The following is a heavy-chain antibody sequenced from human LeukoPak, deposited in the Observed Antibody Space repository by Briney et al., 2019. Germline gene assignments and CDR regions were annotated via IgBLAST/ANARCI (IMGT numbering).Heavy chain of an antibody. CDR2: INPSGGST. J-gene: IGHJ2*01. D-gene: IGHD2-15*01. CDR3: ARDLENCSGGSCYWYFDL. Sequence: ASAKVSCKASGYTFTSYYMHWVRQAPGQGLEWMGIINPSGGSTSYAQKFQGRVTMTRDTSTSTVYMELSSLRSEDTAVYYCARDLENCSGGSCYWYFDLWGRGTLVTVSS. CDR1: GYTFTSYY. V-gene: IGHV1-46*01.